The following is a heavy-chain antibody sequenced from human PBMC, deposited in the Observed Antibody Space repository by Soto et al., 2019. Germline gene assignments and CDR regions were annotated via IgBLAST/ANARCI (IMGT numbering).Heavy chain of an antibody. CDR1: GGSFSGYY. V-gene: IGHV4-34*01. D-gene: IGHD6-6*01. J-gene: IGHJ4*02. Sequence: SETLSLTCAVYGGSFSGYYWSWIRQPPGKGLEWIGEINHSGSTNYNPSLKSRVTISVDTSKNQFSLKLSSVTAADTAVYYCARAQGSSIAARPWVYWGQGTLVTVSS. CDR2: INHSGST. CDR3: ARAQGSSIAARPWVY.